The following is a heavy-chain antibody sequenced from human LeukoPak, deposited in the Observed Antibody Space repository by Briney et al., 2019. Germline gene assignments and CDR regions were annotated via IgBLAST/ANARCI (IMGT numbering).Heavy chain of an antibody. CDR2: ISHSGST. CDR3: ARGSYFPYYYYYGMDV. Sequence: SETLSLTCTVSGASINSGDYYWSWIRQPPGKGLEWIGYISHSGSTYFNPSLKSRVTISVDTSKNQFSLKLSSVTAADTAVYYCARGSYFPYYYYYGMDVWGQGTTVTVSS. J-gene: IGHJ6*02. CDR1: GASINSGDYY. D-gene: IGHD1-26*01. V-gene: IGHV4-30-4*01.